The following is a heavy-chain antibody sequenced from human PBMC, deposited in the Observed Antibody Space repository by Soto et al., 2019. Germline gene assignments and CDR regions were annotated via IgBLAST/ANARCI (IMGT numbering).Heavy chain of an antibody. Sequence: LSLTCTVSGGSFKSGSYSWSWIRQSPGKGLEWIGYVYHTGRTSYNPSLKSRVSISMDTSKNQFSLNLDSVTAADTAVYFCARDFAYFDSWGQGTLVTVSS. D-gene: IGHD3-3*01. J-gene: IGHJ4*02. V-gene: IGHV4-61*01. CDR3: ARDFAYFDS. CDR1: GGSFKSGSYS. CDR2: VYHTGRT.